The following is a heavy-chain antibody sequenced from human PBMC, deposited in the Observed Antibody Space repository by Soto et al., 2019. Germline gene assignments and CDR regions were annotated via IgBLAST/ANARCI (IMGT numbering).Heavy chain of an antibody. J-gene: IGHJ6*02. CDR2: IIPIFGTA. CDR3: ARTYYDILTGYYRYYYGMDV. Sequence: QVQLVRSGAEVKKPGSSVKVSCKASGGTFSSYAISWVRQAPGQGLEWMGGIIPIFGTANYAQKFQGRVTITADESTSTAYMELSSLRSEDTAVYYCARTYYDILTGYYRYYYGMDVWGQGTTVTVSS. CDR1: GGTFSSYA. D-gene: IGHD3-9*01. V-gene: IGHV1-69*01.